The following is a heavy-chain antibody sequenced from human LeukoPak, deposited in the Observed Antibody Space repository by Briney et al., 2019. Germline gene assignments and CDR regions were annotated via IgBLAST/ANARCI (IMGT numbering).Heavy chain of an antibody. V-gene: IGHV4-61*02. Sequence: SETLSLTCTVSGGSLSSGSYYWSWIRQPAGKGLEWIGRIYTSGSTNYNPSLKSRVTISVATSKNPFSLKLSSVTAADTAVYYCARITMIVVKNHYWYFDLWGRGTLVTVSS. J-gene: IGHJ2*01. CDR2: IYTSGST. CDR3: ARITMIVVKNHYWYFDL. D-gene: IGHD3-22*01. CDR1: GGSLSSGSYY.